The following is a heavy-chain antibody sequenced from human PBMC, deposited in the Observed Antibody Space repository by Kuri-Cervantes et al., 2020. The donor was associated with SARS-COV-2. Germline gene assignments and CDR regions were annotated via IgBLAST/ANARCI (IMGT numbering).Heavy chain of an antibody. J-gene: IGHJ4*02. Sequence: LSLTCAASGFTVSSNYMNWVRQAPGKGLEWVSVIYSGGTTYYADSVKGRFAISRDNAKNSLYLQMNSLRAEDTALYYCARITLYGDYFDYWGQGTLVTVSS. V-gene: IGHV3-53*01. CDR3: ARITLYGDYFDY. CDR2: IYSGGTT. CDR1: GFTVSSNY. D-gene: IGHD4-17*01.